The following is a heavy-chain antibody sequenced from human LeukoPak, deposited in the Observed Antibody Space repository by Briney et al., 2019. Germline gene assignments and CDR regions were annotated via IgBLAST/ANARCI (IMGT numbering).Heavy chain of an antibody. D-gene: IGHD3-10*01. J-gene: IGHJ4*02. CDR1: GFTFSSYS. V-gene: IGHV3-48*01. CDR2: ISSSSSTI. CDR3: AREAGITPFYYFDY. Sequence: PGGSLRLSCAASGFTFSSYSMNWVRQAPGKGLEWVSYISSSSSTIFYADSVKGRFTISRDNAKNSLYLQMNSLRAEDTAVYYCAREAGITPFYYFDYWGQGTLVTVSS.